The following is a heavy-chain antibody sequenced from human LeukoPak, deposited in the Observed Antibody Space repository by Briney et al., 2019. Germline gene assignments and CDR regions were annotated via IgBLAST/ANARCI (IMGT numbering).Heavy chain of an antibody. CDR3: ARDRLLWFGESSL. J-gene: IGHJ4*02. CDR1: GFTFSSYS. V-gene: IGHV3-21*01. CDR2: ISSSSSYI. Sequence: GGSLRLSCAASGFTFSSYSMNWVRQAPGKGLEWVSSISSSSSYIYYADLVKGRFTISRDNAKNSLYLQMNSLRAEDTAVYYCARDRLLWFGESSLWGQGTLVTVSS. D-gene: IGHD3-10*01.